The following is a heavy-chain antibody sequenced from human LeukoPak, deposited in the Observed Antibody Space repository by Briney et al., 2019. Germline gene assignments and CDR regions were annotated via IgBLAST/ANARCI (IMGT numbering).Heavy chain of an antibody. D-gene: IGHD6-19*01. J-gene: IGHJ4*02. Sequence: SETLSLTCTVSGGSISSYYWSWIRQPPGKGLEWIGYIYYSGSTNYNPSLKSRVTISVDTSKNQFSLKLSSVTAADTAVYYCARLRPRYSSGWYSDFDYWAREPWSPSPQ. CDR3: ARLRPRYSSGWYSDFDY. V-gene: IGHV4-59*08. CDR1: GGSISSYY. CDR2: IYYSGST.